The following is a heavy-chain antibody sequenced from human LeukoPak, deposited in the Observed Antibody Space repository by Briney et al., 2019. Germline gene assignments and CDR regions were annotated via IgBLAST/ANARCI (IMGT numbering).Heavy chain of an antibody. Sequence: PGGSLSLSCAASGFTFSSYAMSWVRQAPGKGLEWVSAISGSGGSTYYGDSVKGRFTISRDNSKNTLYLQMNSPRAEDTALYYCARPSSPYYYYYGMDVWGQGTTVTVSS. CDR3: ARPSSPYYYYYGMDV. CDR2: ISGSGGST. J-gene: IGHJ6*02. CDR1: GFTFSSYA. V-gene: IGHV3-23*01. D-gene: IGHD1-26*01.